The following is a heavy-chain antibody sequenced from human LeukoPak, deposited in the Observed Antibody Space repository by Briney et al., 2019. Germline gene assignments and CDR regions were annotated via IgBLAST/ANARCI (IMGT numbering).Heavy chain of an antibody. J-gene: IGHJ4*02. CDR2: IIPIFGTA. CDR1: GGTFSSYA. CDR3: AIDYGDYPFDY. Sequence: SVKVSCKASGGTFSSYAISWVRQAPGQGPEWMGRIIPIFGTANYAQKFQGRVTITTDESTSTAYMELSSLRSEDTAVYYCAIDYGDYPFDYWGQGTLVTVSS. D-gene: IGHD4-17*01. V-gene: IGHV1-69*05.